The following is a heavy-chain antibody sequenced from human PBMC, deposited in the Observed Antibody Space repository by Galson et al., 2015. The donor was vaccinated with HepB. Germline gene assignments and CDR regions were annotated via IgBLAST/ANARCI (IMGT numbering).Heavy chain of an antibody. D-gene: IGHD3-10*01. CDR1: GSTFTSYY. J-gene: IGHJ6*02. CDR2: INPSGGST. Sequence: SVTVSCKASGSTFTSYYMHWVRQAPGQGLEWMGIINPSGGSTSYAQKFQGRVTMTRDTSTSTVYMELSSLRSEDTAVYYCASHYYYGSGSYYTPSLGMDVWGQGTTVTVSS. V-gene: IGHV1-46*03. CDR3: ASHYYYGSGSYYTPSLGMDV.